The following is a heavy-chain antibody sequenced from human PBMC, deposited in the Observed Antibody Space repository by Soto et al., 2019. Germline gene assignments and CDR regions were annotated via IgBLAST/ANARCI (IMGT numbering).Heavy chain of an antibody. V-gene: IGHV5-51*01. Sequence: GESLKISCKGSGYKFTRYWIAWVRQMPGKGLEWMGIIYPGDSDTRYSPSFQGQVTISADKSISTAYLQWSSLKASDTAMYYCARHDTAMVHRFDRRGQGTLVTVSS. J-gene: IGHJ4*02. CDR1: GYKFTRYW. D-gene: IGHD5-18*01. CDR3: ARHDTAMVHRFDR. CDR2: IYPGDSDT.